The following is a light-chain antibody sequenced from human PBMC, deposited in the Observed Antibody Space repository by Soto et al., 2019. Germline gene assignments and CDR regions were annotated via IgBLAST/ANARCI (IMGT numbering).Light chain of an antibody. J-gene: IGKJ1*01. CDR3: HQYGRSLWT. V-gene: IGKV3-20*01. CDR1: QSVSSSY. Sequence: EIVLTQSPGTLSLSPGERATLSCRASQSVSSSYLAWYQQKPGQAPRLLIHGASSRATGIPDRFSGSGSGTDFTLTSSRLEPEDFAVYYCHQYGRSLWTFGQGTRVEIK. CDR2: GAS.